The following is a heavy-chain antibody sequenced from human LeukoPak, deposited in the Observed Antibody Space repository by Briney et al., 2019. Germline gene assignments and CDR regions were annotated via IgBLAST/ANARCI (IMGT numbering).Heavy chain of an antibody. D-gene: IGHD6-13*01. Sequence: PGGSLRLSCAASGLTFSSYWMSWVRQAPGKGLEWVANIKQDGSEKYYVDSVKGRFTISRDNAKNSLYLQMNSLRAEDTAVYYCARGGSLNYWGQGTLVTVSS. CDR3: ARGGSLNY. CDR2: IKQDGSEK. V-gene: IGHV3-7*01. CDR1: GLTFSSYW. J-gene: IGHJ4*02.